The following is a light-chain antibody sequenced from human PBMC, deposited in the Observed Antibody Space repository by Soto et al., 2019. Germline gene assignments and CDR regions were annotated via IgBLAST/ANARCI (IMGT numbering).Light chain of an antibody. CDR2: EVS. V-gene: IGLV2-14*01. CDR1: SSDVGGYNY. Sequence: QSVLTQPASVSGSPGQSITISCTGTSSDVGGYNYVSWYQQHPGKAPKLMIHEVSNRPSGVSNRFSGSKSGNTASLTISGLQAEDEADYYCSSFRSGSTLFGTGTKLTVL. J-gene: IGLJ1*01. CDR3: SSFRSGSTL.